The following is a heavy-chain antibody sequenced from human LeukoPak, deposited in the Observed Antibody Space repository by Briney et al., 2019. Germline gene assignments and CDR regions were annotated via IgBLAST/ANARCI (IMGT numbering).Heavy chain of an antibody. CDR1: GGTFSSYA. J-gene: IGHJ6*02. CDR3: ARRRGYSYGYVDYYYYGMDV. Sequence: GASVKVSCKASGGTFSSYAISWVRQAPGQGLERMGKIIPILGIANYAQKFQGRVTITADKSTSTAYMELSSLRSEDTAVYYCARRRGYSYGYVDYYYYGMDVWGQGTTVTVSS. D-gene: IGHD5-18*01. V-gene: IGHV1-69*04. CDR2: IIPILGIA.